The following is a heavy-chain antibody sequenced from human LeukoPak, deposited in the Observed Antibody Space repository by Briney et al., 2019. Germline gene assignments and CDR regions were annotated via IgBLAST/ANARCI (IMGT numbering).Heavy chain of an antibody. CDR1: GGSTSTYY. Sequence: SETPSLTCAVSGGSTSTYYWSWIRQPAGKGLEWIGRIYTSGSTNYNPSLKSRVTMSVDTSKNQFSLNLRSVTAADTAVYYCARLPGGDSSSVVAFDIWGQGTMVTLSS. D-gene: IGHD2-21*02. CDR2: IYTSGST. J-gene: IGHJ3*02. CDR3: ARLPGGDSSSVVAFDI. V-gene: IGHV4-4*07.